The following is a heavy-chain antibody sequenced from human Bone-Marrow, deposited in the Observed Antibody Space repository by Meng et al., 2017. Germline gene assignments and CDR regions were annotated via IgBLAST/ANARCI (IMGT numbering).Heavy chain of an antibody. CDR1: GYTFTSYY. D-gene: IGHD4/OR15-4a*01. Sequence: QVQRVQSGGEVKKPGASVKVSCKASGYTFTSYYMHWVRQAPGQGLEWMGIINPSGGSTSYAQKFQGRVTMTRDTSTSTVYMELSSLRSEDTAVYYCARDRNSGEHTEYNWFDPWGQGTLVTVSS. J-gene: IGHJ5*02. CDR3: ARDRNSGEHTEYNWFDP. V-gene: IGHV1-46*01. CDR2: INPSGGST.